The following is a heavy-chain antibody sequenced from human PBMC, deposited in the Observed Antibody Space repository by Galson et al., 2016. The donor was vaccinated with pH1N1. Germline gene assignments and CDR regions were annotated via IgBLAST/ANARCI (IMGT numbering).Heavy chain of an antibody. D-gene: IGHD6-13*01. CDR3: ARDGIAAAGIRRDQYYFDY. CDR2: TYYRSKWYN. V-gene: IGHV6-1*01. J-gene: IGHJ4*02. Sequence: CAISGDSVSSNSAAWNWIRQSPSRGLEWLGRTYYRSKWYNDYAVSVKSRITINPDTSKNQFSLQLNSVTPEDTAVYYWARDGIAAAGIRRDQYYFDYWGQGTLVTVSS. CDR1: GDSVSSNSAA.